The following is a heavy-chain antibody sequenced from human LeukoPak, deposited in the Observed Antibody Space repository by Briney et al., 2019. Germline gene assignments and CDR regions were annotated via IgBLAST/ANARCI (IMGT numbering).Heavy chain of an antibody. J-gene: IGHJ5*02. V-gene: IGHV4-34*01. CDR1: GGSFSGYY. CDR3: ARRGSSSFLTYNWFDP. CDR2: INHSGST. Sequence: KPSETLSLTCAVYGGSFSGYYWSWIRQPLGKGLEWIGEINHSGSTNYNPSLKSRVTISVDTSKNQFSLKLSSVTAADTAVYYCARRGSSSFLTYNWFDPWGQGTLVTVSS. D-gene: IGHD6-6*01.